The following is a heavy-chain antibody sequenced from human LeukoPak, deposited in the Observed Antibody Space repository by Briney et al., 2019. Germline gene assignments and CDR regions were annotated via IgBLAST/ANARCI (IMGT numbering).Heavy chain of an antibody. CDR2: IYPGDSDT. Sequence: GESLKISCKGSGYSFTSYWIGWVRQMPGKGLEWMGIIYPGDSDTRYSPSFQGQVTISADKSISTAYLQWSSLKASDTAMYYCASPARYYHDSSGSNYYGMDVWGQGTTVTVSS. D-gene: IGHD3-22*01. CDR1: GYSFTSYW. J-gene: IGHJ6*02. V-gene: IGHV5-51*01. CDR3: ASPARYYHDSSGSNYYGMDV.